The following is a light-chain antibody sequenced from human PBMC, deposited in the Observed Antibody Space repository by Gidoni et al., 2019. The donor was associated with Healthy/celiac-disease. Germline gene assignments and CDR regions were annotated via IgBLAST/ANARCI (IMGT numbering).Light chain of an antibody. V-gene: IGKV2-28*01. CDR2: LGS. CDR3: MQALQTPYT. J-gene: IGKJ2*01. Sequence: DIFMTQSPLSLPVTPLEPASISCRSSQSLLHSKGYNYLDWYLQKPGQSPQLLIYLGSNRASWVPDRFSGSGSGTDFTLKISRVEAEDVGVYYCMQALQTPYTFXXXTKLEIK. CDR1: QSLLHSKGYNY.